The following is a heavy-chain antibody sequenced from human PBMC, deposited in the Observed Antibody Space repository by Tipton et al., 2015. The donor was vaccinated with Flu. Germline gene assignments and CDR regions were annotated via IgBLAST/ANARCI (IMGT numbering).Heavy chain of an antibody. J-gene: IGHJ6*02. D-gene: IGHD3-3*01. CDR3: TRKQTAYGFGSGFNPSYYYGMDV. V-gene: IGHV3-49*04. CDR1: GFTFGDYA. Sequence: SLRLSCTASGFTFGDYAMSWVRQAPGKGLEWVGFIRSKAYGGTTEYAASVKGRFTISRDDSKSIAYLQMNSLKTEDTAVYYCTRKQTAYGFGSGFNPSYYYGMDVWGQGTTVTVSS. CDR2: IRSKAYGGTT.